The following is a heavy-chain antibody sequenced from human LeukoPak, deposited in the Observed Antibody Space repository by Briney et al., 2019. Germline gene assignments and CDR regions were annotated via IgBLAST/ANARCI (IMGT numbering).Heavy chain of an antibody. D-gene: IGHD6-13*01. Sequence: GGSLRLSCAASGFTFSDYYMSWIRQAPGKGLEWVSYISSSGSTIYYADSVKGRFTISRDNAKNSLYLQMNSLRAEDTAVYYCARSYSSPDYYMDVWGKGTTVTVSS. CDR1: GFTFSDYY. V-gene: IGHV3-11*04. CDR2: ISSSGSTI. CDR3: ARSYSSPDYYMDV. J-gene: IGHJ6*03.